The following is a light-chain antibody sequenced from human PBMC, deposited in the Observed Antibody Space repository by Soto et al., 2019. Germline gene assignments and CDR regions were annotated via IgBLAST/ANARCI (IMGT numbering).Light chain of an antibody. Sequence: DIQMTQSPSTLSASVGDRITITCRASQSISSSLAWYQQKPGKAPKLLIYMASNLQSGVPSRFGGAGSGTEFTLTISSLQPDDFATYYCQQLLSYPITFGQGTRLEIK. J-gene: IGKJ5*01. V-gene: IGKV1-5*03. CDR3: QQLLSYPIT. CDR1: QSISSS. CDR2: MAS.